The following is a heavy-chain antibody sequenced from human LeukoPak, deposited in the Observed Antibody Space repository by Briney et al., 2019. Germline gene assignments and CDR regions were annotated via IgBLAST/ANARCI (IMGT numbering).Heavy chain of an antibody. Sequence: SETLSLTCTVSGGSISSGGYYWSWIRQPPGKGLEWIGYIYYSGSTNYDPSLKSRVTISVDTSKNQFSLKLSSVTAADTAVYYCARGYCSGGSCYPVNWGQGTLVTVSS. V-gene: IGHV4-61*08. CDR1: GGSISSGGYY. D-gene: IGHD2-15*01. CDR2: IYYSGST. CDR3: ARGYCSGGSCYPVN. J-gene: IGHJ4*02.